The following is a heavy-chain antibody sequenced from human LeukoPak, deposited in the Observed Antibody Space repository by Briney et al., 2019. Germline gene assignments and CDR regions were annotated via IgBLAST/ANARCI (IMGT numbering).Heavy chain of an antibody. V-gene: IGHV1-2*02. CDR3: AGVRLGLSVFDY. CDR1: GYTFTGYY. Sequence: ASVKVSCKASGYTFTGYYMHWVRQAPGQGLEWMGWINPNSGGTNYAQKFQGRVTMTRDTSISTAYMELSRLRSDDTAVYYCAGVRLGLSVFDYWGQGTLVTVSS. CDR2: INPNSGGT. J-gene: IGHJ4*02. D-gene: IGHD3-16*02.